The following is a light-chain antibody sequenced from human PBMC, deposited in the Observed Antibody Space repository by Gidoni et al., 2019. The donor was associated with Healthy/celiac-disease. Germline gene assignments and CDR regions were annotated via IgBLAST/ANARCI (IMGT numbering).Light chain of an antibody. Sequence: EIVITQSPATLSVSPGERATLSCRASQSVSSNLAWYQQKPGQAPRLLIYGASTRATGIPARLSGSASGTEFTLTISSLQSEDFAVYYCQQYNNWPLYTFGQGTKLEIK. CDR2: GAS. J-gene: IGKJ2*01. CDR3: QQYNNWPLYT. V-gene: IGKV3-15*01. CDR1: QSVSSN.